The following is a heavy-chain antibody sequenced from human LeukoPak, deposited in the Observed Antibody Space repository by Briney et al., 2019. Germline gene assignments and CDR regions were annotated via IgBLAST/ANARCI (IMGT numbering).Heavy chain of an antibody. CDR1: GFSFSSYA. CDR2: ISWNSGSI. D-gene: IGHD6-6*01. Sequence: GGSLRLSCAASGFSFSSYAMHWVRQAPGKGLEWVSGISWNSGSIGYADSVKGRFTISRDNAKNSLYLQMNSLRAEDTALYYCAKGGTSIADAFDYWGQGTLVTVSS. J-gene: IGHJ4*02. V-gene: IGHV3-9*01. CDR3: AKGGTSIADAFDY.